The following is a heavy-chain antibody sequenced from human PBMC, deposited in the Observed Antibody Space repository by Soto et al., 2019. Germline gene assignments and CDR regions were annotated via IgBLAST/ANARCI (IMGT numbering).Heavy chain of an antibody. V-gene: IGHV1-69*02. D-gene: IGHD3-10*01. Sequence: QVQLVQSGPEVKMPGSSVKVSCKASGDTFNSYTINWVRQAPGQGLQWMGRTIPILAMSNYALKFQGRVTITADKSTTTAYMELSRLRSDDTAVYYGAVSYGSGSRAFDYWGQGTLVTVSA. CDR3: AVSYGSGSRAFDY. CDR1: GDTFNSYT. CDR2: TIPILAMS. J-gene: IGHJ4*02.